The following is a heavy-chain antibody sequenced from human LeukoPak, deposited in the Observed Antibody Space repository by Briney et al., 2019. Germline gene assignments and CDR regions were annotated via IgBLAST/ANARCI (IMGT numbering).Heavy chain of an antibody. CDR2: ISSSSSYI. Sequence: PGGSLRLSCAASGFTFSSYSMNWVRQAPGKGLELVSSISSSSSYIYYADSVKGRFTISRDNAKNSLYLQMNSLRAEDTAVYYCARSIVVVPAAMYQKYNWFDPWGQGTLVTVSS. V-gene: IGHV3-21*01. CDR1: GFTFSSYS. D-gene: IGHD2-2*01. CDR3: ARSIVVVPAAMYQKYNWFDP. J-gene: IGHJ5*02.